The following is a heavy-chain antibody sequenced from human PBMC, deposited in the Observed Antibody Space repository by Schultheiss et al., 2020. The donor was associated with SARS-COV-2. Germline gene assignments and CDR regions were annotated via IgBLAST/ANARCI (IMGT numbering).Heavy chain of an antibody. CDR3: ARGPPGRFLEWLPYYYMDV. Sequence: SETLSLTCTVSGGSISSYYWSWIRQPAGKGLEWIGRIYTSGSTNYNPSLKSRVTMSVDTSKNQFSLKLSSVTAADTAVYYCARGPPGRFLEWLPYYYMDVWGKGTTVTVSS. D-gene: IGHD3-3*01. CDR2: IYTSGST. J-gene: IGHJ6*03. V-gene: IGHV4-4*07. CDR1: GGSISSYY.